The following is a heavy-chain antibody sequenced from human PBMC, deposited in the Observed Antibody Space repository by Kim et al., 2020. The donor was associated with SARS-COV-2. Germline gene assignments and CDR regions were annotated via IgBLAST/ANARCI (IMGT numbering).Heavy chain of an antibody. V-gene: IGHV4-34*01. CDR3: ARVGRYSSSWGGYYYYYYGMDV. Sequence: SETLSLTCAVYGGSFSGYYWSWIRQPPGKGLEWIGEINHSGSTNYNPSLKSRVTISVDTSKNQFSLKLSSVTAADTAVYYCARVGRYSSSWGGYYYYYYGMDVWGQGTTVTVSS. CDR1: GGSFSGYY. J-gene: IGHJ6*02. D-gene: IGHD6-13*01. CDR2: INHSGST.